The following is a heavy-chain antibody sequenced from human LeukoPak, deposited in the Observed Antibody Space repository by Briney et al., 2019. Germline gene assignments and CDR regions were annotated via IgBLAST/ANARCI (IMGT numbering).Heavy chain of an antibody. CDR1: GFTFSDYY. V-gene: IGHV3-11*01. CDR2: ISSSGSTI. CDR3: ALGRVSSGAFDY. J-gene: IGHJ4*02. D-gene: IGHD3-22*01. Sequence: PGGSLRLSCAASGFTFSDYYMSWIRQAPGKGLEWVSYISSSGSTIYHADSVKGRFTISRDNAKNSLYLQINSLRAEDTAVYYCALGRVSSGAFDYGGQGTLVTVSS.